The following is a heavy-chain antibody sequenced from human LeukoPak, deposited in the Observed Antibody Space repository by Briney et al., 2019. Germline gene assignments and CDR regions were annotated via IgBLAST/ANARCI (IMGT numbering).Heavy chain of an antibody. V-gene: IGHV1-8*01. D-gene: IGHD5-18*01. CDR3: ARGRGRARVDSYGN. Sequence: GASVKVSCKASGYTFTSYDINWVRQATGQGLEWMGWMNPNSGNTGYAQKFQGRVTMTRNTSISTAYMELSSLRSEDTAVYYCARGRGRARVDSYGNWGQGTLVTVSS. CDR2: MNPNSGNT. CDR1: GYTFTSYD. J-gene: IGHJ4*02.